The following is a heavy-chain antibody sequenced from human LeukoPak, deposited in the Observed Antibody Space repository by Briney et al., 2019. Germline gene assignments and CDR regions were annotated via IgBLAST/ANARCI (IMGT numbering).Heavy chain of an antibody. CDR3: AKETASFDP. V-gene: IGHV3-30*18. CDR2: ISYDGSKK. J-gene: IGHJ5*02. D-gene: IGHD6-25*01. CDR1: GFPFSSYG. Sequence: GRSLRLSCAVSGFPFSSYGMDWVRQAPGRGLEWVAIISYDGSKKYYADSVKGRFTISRDNSNNTLFLQLNSLRPEDTAIYYCAKETASFDPWGQGTLVTVSS.